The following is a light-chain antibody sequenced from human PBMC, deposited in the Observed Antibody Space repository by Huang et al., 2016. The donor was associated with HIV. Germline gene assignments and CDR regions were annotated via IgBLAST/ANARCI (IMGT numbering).Light chain of an antibody. Sequence: EIVLTQSPATLSVSPGERATLSCRASQSVSGSLAWYQQKPGQAPRRLICGASTRATGVPARFSGSGSGTEFTLTISSLQSEDFAVYYCQQYNNFYTFGPGTRVDIK. CDR3: QQYNNFYT. V-gene: IGKV3-15*01. CDR1: QSVSGS. J-gene: IGKJ3*01. CDR2: GAS.